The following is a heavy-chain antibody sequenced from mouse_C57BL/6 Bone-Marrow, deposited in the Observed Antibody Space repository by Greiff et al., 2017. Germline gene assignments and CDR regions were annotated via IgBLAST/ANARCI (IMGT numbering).Heavy chain of an antibody. V-gene: IGHV2-9*01. CDR2: IWGGGST. D-gene: IGHD1-1*01. J-gene: IGHJ1*03. CDR1: GFSLTSYG. CDR3: AKHIITTVVRHWYFDV. Sequence: QVQLKQSGPGLVAPSQSLSITCTVSGFSLTSYGVDWVRQPPGKGLEWLGVIWGGGSTNYNSALMSRLSISKDNSKSQVFLKMNSLQTDDTAMYYFAKHIITTVVRHWYFDVWGTGTTVTVSS.